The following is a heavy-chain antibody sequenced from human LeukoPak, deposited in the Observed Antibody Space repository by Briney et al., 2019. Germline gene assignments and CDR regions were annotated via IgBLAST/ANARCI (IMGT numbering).Heavy chain of an antibody. CDR2: ISGSGNTI. J-gene: IGHJ4*02. CDR1: GFTFSDYY. CDR3: ASETCTPTNCWFDY. V-gene: IGHV3-11*04. Sequence: KPGGSLRLSCAASGFTFSDYYLTWIRQAPGKGLEWISQISGSGNTIHYADSVKGRFTISRDNAKNSLNLQMNSLRVEDTAVYYCASETCTPTNCWFDYWGQGTLVTVSS. D-gene: IGHD2-2*01.